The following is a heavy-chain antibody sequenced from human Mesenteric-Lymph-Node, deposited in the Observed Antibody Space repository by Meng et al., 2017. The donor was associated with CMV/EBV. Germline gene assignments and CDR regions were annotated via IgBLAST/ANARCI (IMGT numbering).Heavy chain of an antibody. CDR1: GFTFSGYG. CDR2: IRYDGSNK. J-gene: IGHJ4*02. CDR3: AKDRIGVADY. D-gene: IGHD6-19*01. Sequence: GETLKISCAASGFTFSGYGMHWVRQAQGKGLEWVAFIRYDGSNKYYADSVKGRFTISRDNSKNKLYLQMNSLRTEDTAVYYCAKDRIGVADYWGQGTLVTVSS. V-gene: IGHV3-30*02.